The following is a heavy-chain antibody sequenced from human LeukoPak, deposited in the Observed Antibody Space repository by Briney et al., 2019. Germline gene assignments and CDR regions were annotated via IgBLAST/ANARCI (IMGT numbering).Heavy chain of an antibody. CDR2: IYYSGST. CDR1: GGSISSSSYY. D-gene: IGHD3-10*01. Sequence: SETLSLTCTVSGGSISSSSYYWGWIRQPPGKGLEWIGSIYYSGSTYYNPSLKSRVTISVDTSKNQFSLKLSSVTAADTAVYYCVRDISSFYFGSGNTFDPWGQGILVTVSS. V-gene: IGHV4-39*07. CDR3: VRDISSFYFGSGNTFDP. J-gene: IGHJ5*02.